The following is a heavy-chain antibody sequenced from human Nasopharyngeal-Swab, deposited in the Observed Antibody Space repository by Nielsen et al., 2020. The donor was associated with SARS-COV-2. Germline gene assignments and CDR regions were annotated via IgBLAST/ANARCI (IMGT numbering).Heavy chain of an antibody. V-gene: IGHV3-33*01. D-gene: IGHD2-21*01. CDR2: IWYDGSNK. J-gene: IGHJ4*02. Sequence: GESLKISCAASGFTFSSYGMHWVRQAPGKGLEWVAVIWYDGSNKYYADSVKGRFTISRDNSKNTLYLQMNSLRAEDTAVYYCAREQGDHFDYWGQGTLVTVSS. CDR1: GFTFSSYG. CDR3: AREQGDHFDY.